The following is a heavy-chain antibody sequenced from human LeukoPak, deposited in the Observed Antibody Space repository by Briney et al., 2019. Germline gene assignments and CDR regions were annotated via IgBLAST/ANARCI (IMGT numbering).Heavy chain of an antibody. CDR3: ARLGGGYCRGDSCDS. J-gene: IGHJ4*02. CDR1: GGSISSYY. Sequence: SETLSLTCTVSGGSISSYYWNWIRQPPGKGLEWIGYIYYSGSTNYNPSLKSRVTISVDTSKNQFSLMLSSVTAADTAVYYCARLGGGYCRGDSCDSWGQGTLVTVSS. CDR2: IYYSGST. D-gene: IGHD2-15*01. V-gene: IGHV4-59*01.